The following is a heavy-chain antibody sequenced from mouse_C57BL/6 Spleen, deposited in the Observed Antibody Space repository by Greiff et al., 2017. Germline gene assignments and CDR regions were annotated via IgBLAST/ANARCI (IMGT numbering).Heavy chain of an antibody. D-gene: IGHD2-12*01. CDR1: GYTFTSYW. J-gene: IGHJ3*01. Sequence: QVQLQQPGAELVQPGASVKLSCKASGYTFTSYWMHWVKQRPGQGLEWIGMIHPNSGSTNYNEKFKSKATLTVAKSSSTAYMQLGNLTSEYSAVYYCAAYYISRCAYWGQGTLVTVSA. CDR3: AAYYISRCAY. CDR2: IHPNSGST. V-gene: IGHV1-64*01.